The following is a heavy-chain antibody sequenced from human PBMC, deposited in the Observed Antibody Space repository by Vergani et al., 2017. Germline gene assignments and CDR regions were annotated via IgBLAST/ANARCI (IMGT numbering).Heavy chain of an antibody. CDR1: GFPFTAHG. CDR2: ISGQNFRT. Sequence: EVQLLESGGGSAQPGESLRLSCVASGFPFTAHGLNWVRQAPGKGLEWVSVISGQNFRTHYADSVKGRFTISRDDSKNTMYLQINSLRAEDTAFYYCADIYGDDGFSAFWGQGTLVTVSS. V-gene: IGHV3-23*01. J-gene: IGHJ4*02. CDR3: ADIYGDDGFSAF. D-gene: IGHD2-21*01.